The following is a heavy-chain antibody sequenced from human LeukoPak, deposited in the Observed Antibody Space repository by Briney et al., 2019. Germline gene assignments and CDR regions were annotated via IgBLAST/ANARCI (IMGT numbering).Heavy chain of an antibody. CDR1: GYTFTSYG. CDR2: ISAYNGNT. J-gene: IGHJ4*02. Sequence: ASVKVSCKASGYTFTSYGISWVRQAPGQGLEWMGWISAYNGNTNYAQKLQGRVTMTTDTSTSTVYMELRSLRSDDTAVYYCARSGELVYSDYWGQGTLVTVSS. D-gene: IGHD2-8*01. V-gene: IGHV1-18*01. CDR3: ARSGELVYSDY.